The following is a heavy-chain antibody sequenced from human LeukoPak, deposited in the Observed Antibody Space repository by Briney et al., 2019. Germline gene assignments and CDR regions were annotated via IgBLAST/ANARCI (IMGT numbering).Heavy chain of an antibody. CDR3: VRDRAYKAFDI. D-gene: IGHD3-3*02. CDR1: GLPFNISW. CDR2: INPDGREI. Sequence: PGGSLTLSCAPSGLPFNISWMNWVRQAPGKGLEWVAGINPDGREIYHADSVEGRFTISRDNGKKSLYMEMNSLRVDDTAVYFCVRDRAYKAFDIWGQGTTVTVSS. J-gene: IGHJ6*02. V-gene: IGHV3-7*01.